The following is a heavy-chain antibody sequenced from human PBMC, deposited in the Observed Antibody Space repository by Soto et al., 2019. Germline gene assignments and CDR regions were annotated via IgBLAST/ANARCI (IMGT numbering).Heavy chain of an antibody. Sequence: SGGSLRLSCAASGFTVSGMFMNWVRQAPGKGLEWVSVIYPAGPTYYADSVKGRFTISRDNSKNTLFLQLSNLRAEDTAVYYCARDADSSGLNYWGQGILVTV. J-gene: IGHJ4*02. CDR1: GFTVSGMF. CDR3: ARDADSSGLNY. V-gene: IGHV3-53*01. CDR2: IYPAGPT. D-gene: IGHD6-19*01.